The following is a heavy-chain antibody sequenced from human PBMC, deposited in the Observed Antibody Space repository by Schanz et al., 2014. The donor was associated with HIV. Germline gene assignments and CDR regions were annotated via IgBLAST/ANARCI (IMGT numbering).Heavy chain of an antibody. CDR1: GFTFSSYA. CDR3: ARDRPVNSYCSNGVCYPL. J-gene: IGHJ4*02. D-gene: IGHD2-8*01. CDR2: ISKDGSDK. Sequence: VQLLESGGGLVQPGGSLRLSCAASGFTFSSYAMSWVRLAPGKGLEWVAAISKDGSDKYYTDSVKGRFTISRDNSNNTLYLQMNSLRAEDTAVYYCARDRPVNSYCSNGVCYPLWGQGTLVTVSS. V-gene: IGHV3-30*03.